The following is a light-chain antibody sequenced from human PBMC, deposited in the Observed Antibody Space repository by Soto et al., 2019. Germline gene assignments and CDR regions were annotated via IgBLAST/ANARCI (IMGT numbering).Light chain of an antibody. J-gene: IGLJ2*01. Sequence: QSVLTQPASVSGSPGQSITISCTGTSSDIGGFKFVSWYQHHPGKAPQLIIYEVTNRPSGVSNRFSGSKSGNTASLTISGLQAEDEADYYCGSYTSSTTIALFGGGTKLTVL. CDR2: EVT. CDR1: SSDIGGFKF. V-gene: IGLV2-14*01. CDR3: GSYTSSTTIAL.